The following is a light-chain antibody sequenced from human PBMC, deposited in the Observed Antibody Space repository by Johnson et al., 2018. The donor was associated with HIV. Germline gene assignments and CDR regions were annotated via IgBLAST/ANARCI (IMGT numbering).Light chain of an antibody. CDR2: ENN. V-gene: IGLV1-51*02. CDR1: SSNIGNNY. J-gene: IGLJ1*01. Sequence: HSVLTQPPSVSAAPGQKVTISCSGSSSNIGNNYVSWYQQIPGTAPKLLIYENNKRPSGIPDRFSGSKSGTSATLGITGLQTGDEADYYCGTWDSTLSAGGYVFGTGTKVTVL. CDR3: GTWDSTLSAGGYV.